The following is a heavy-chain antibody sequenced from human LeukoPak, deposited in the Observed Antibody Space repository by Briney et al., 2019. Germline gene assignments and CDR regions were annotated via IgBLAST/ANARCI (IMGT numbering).Heavy chain of an antibody. CDR1: GGSFSGYY. Sequence: SETLSLTCAVYGGSFSGYYWSWIRQPPGKGLEWIGEINHSGSTNYNPSLKSRVTISVDTSKNQFSLKLSSVTAADTAVYYCARDKHKYYYDSSGYNDAFDIWGQGTMVTVSS. CDR3: ARDKHKYYYDSSGYNDAFDI. J-gene: IGHJ3*02. CDR2: INHSGST. V-gene: IGHV4-34*01. D-gene: IGHD3-22*01.